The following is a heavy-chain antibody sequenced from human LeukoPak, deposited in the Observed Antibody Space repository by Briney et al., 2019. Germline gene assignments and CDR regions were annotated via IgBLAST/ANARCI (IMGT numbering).Heavy chain of an antibody. V-gene: IGHV3-48*02. CDR3: ARDVPDSSWGPFDL. CDR1: GFSFSDYS. J-gene: IGHJ3*01. D-gene: IGHD6-19*01. Sequence: GGSLRLSGAASGFSFSDYSMNWVRRAPGKGLEWISYILNTGTLINYADSVKGRFTISRDNAKNSLYLQVNSLRDEDTAVYYCARDVPDSSWGPFDLWGQGTMVTVSS. CDR2: ILNTGTLI.